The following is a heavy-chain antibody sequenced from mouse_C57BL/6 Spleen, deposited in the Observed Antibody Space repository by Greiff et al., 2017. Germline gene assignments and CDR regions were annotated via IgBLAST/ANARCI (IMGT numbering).Heavy chain of an antibody. Sequence: QVQLQQSEAELVKPGASVKISCKASGYAFSRYWMNWVKQRPGKGLEWIGQIYPGDGDTNYNGKFKGKATLTADKSSSTAYMQLSSLTSEDSAVYFCAREVTSEQGGGMDYWGQGTLVTVSA. CDR3: AREVTSEQGGGMDY. CDR1: GYAFSRYW. J-gene: IGHJ4*01. CDR2: IYPGDGDT. V-gene: IGHV1-80*01. D-gene: IGHD2-3*01.